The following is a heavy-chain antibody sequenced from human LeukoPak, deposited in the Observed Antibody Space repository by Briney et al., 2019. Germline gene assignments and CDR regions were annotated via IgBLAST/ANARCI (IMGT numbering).Heavy chain of an antibody. J-gene: IGHJ4*02. CDR3: ARDGMVYAMSGGGYFDY. V-gene: IGHV1-69*06. Sequence: SVKVSCKASGYTFTSYGISWVRRAPGQGLEWMGGIIPIFGTANYAQKLQGRVTITADKSTSTAYMELRSLRSDDTAVYYCARDGMVYAMSGGGYFDYWGQGTLVTVSS. D-gene: IGHD2-8*01. CDR1: GYTFTSYG. CDR2: IIPIFGTA.